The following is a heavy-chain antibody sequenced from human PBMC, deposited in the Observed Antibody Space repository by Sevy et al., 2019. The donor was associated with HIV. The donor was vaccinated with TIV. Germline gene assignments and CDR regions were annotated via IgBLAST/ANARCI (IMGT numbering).Heavy chain of an antibody. V-gene: IGHV3-30*02. J-gene: IGHJ4*02. CDR2: IWYDGSNK. CDR3: ATDRGGGSSRAGCSDY. D-gene: IGHD2-15*01. CDR1: GFTFKNYG. Sequence: GGSLRLSCEASGFTFKNYGMHWVRQVPGKGLEWLTFIWYDGSNKYYADSVKGRFAISRDSPKNTLYLQMNSLRAEDTAVYYCATDRGGGSSRAGCSDYWGQGTLVTVSS.